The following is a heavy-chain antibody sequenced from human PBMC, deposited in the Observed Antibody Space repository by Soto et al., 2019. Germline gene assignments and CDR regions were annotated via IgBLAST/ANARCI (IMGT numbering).Heavy chain of an antibody. D-gene: IGHD3-22*01. CDR1: GGYVRGGSCY. Sequence: SETKCLTCSVSGGYVRGGSCYWSWIRQPPGKGLEWIGYIYYSGDTNYNPSLKSRVTISVDTSKNQFSLKLSSVTAADTAVYYCARYYYDSSGYFDYWGQGTLVTVSS. CDR3: ARYYYDSSGYFDY. J-gene: IGHJ4*02. V-gene: IGHV4-61*01. CDR2: IYYSGDT.